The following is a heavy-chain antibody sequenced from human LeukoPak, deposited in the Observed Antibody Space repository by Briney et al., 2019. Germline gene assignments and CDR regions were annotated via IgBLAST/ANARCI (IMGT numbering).Heavy chain of an antibody. Sequence: ASVKVSCKASGYTFTSYYMHWVRQAPGQGLEWMGIINPSGGSTSYAQKFQGRVTMTRDMSTSTVYMELSSLRSEDTAVYYCARERGEVDTATSGAFDIWGQGTMVTVSS. CDR3: ARERGEVDTATSGAFDI. V-gene: IGHV1-46*01. D-gene: IGHD5-18*01. J-gene: IGHJ3*02. CDR2: INPSGGST. CDR1: GYTFTSYY.